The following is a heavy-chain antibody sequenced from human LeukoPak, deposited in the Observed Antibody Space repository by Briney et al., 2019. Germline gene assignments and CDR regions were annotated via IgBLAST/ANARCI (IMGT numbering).Heavy chain of an antibody. CDR1: GYTFTGYY. D-gene: IGHD6-6*01. CDR2: INPNSGGT. J-gene: IGHJ3*02. V-gene: IGHV1-2*02. Sequence: GASVKVSCKASGYTFTGYYMHWVRQAPGQGLEWMGWINPNSGGTNYAQKFQGRVTMTRDTSISTAYMELSRLRSDDTAVYYCAREFGSSSSSDAFDIWGQGTMVTVSS. CDR3: AREFGSSSSSDAFDI.